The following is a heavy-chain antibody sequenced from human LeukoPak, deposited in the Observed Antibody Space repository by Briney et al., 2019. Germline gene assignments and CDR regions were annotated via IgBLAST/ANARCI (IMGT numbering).Heavy chain of an antibody. V-gene: IGHV1-46*01. D-gene: IGHD1-1*01. J-gene: IGHJ4*02. CDR1: GYTFTSYY. CDR2: INPNDGFT. Sequence: GASVKVSCKASGYTFTSYYMHWVRQAPGQGPEYMGMINPNDGFTTYAQAFQGKVTMTRDTSTSTVYMDLSSLRSEDTAVYFCARGAHDEGVHNFDYWGQGTLVTVSS. CDR3: ARGAHDEGVHNFDY.